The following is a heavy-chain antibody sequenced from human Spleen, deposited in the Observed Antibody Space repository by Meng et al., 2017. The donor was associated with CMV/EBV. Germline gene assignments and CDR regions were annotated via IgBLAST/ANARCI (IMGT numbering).Heavy chain of an antibody. V-gene: IGHV3-13*01. D-gene: IGHD6-19*01. J-gene: IGHJ3*02. CDR1: GFTFISYD. CDR2: IGTAGDT. Sequence: GGSLRLSCAASGFTFISYDMHWVRQATGKGLEWVSAIGTAGDTYYPGSVKGRFTISRENAKNSLYLQMNSLRAGDTAVYYCAKDRSGWVDDAFDIWGQGTMVTVSS. CDR3: AKDRSGWVDDAFDI.